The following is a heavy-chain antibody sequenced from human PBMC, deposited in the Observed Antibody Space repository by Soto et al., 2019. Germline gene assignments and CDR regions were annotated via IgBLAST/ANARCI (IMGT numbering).Heavy chain of an antibody. D-gene: IGHD2-2*01. CDR1: GFTFSNYG. J-gene: IGHJ6*02. Sequence: GGSLRLSCAASGFTFSNYGMHWVRQTPGKGLEWVALILYDGSNKYYGDPVKGRFTISRDNSKNTLYLQVSSLRAEDTAVYYCAKSRDAYNFYFYYGMDVWGQGTTVTVSS. V-gene: IGHV3-30*18. CDR2: ILYDGSNK. CDR3: AKSRDAYNFYFYYGMDV.